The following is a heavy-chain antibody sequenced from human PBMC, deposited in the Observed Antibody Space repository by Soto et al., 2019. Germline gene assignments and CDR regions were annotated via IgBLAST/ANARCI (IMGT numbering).Heavy chain of an antibody. Sequence: GGSLRLSCAASGFTFSNYAMTWVRQGPGKGLEWVSAISGSGGSAYYADSVKGRFTISRDNSKNTLYLQMNSLRADDSGVYYCAKDPYSGVLVPVAIRFAPWGPGTLVTVSS. J-gene: IGHJ5*02. CDR2: ISGSGGSA. CDR3: AKDPYSGVLVPVAIRFAP. CDR1: GFTFSNYA. D-gene: IGHD2-2*01. V-gene: IGHV3-23*01.